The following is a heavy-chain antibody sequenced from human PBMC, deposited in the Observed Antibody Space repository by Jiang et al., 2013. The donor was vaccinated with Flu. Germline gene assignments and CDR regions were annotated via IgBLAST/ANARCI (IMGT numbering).Heavy chain of an antibody. CDR1: GGSINNITYY. J-gene: IGHJ4*02. Sequence: PGLVKPSETLSLTCTVSGGSINNITYYWGWIRQPPGKGLEWIGCIYHSGTTYINPSLKSRVTISIDTSKNQFSLRLTSVTATDTAVYFCARVGAPTGTTVALDLWGQGALVTVSS. CDR3: ARVGAPTGTTVALDL. D-gene: IGHD4-17*01. V-gene: IGHV4-39*01. CDR2: IYHSGTT.